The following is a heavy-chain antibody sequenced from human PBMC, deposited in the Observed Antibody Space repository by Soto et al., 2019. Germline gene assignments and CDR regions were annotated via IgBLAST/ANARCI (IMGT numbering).Heavy chain of an antibody. J-gene: IGHJ6*02. CDR2: ISAYNGNT. Sequence: ASVKVSCKASGYTFTSYGISWVRQAPGQGLEWMGRISAYNGNTNYAQKLQGRVTMTTDTSTSTAYMELRSLRSDDTAVYYCARESSSTLPYYGMDVWGQGTTVTLSS. V-gene: IGHV1-18*01. CDR3: ARESSSTLPYYGMDV. D-gene: IGHD2-2*01. CDR1: GYTFTSYG.